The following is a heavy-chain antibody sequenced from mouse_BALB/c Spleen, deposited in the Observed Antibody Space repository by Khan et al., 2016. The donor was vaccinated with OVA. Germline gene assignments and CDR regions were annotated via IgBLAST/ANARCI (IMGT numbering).Heavy chain of an antibody. Sequence: EVELVESGGGLVQPGGSLKLSCATSGFTFSDYYMNWGRQTPEKRQEWVAYISNGGGSTYNPDTAKGRFTTSRDNAKTPLYRHNIRLKSEDPAMYYCARVYGNYAMDYWGQGTSVTVSS. CDR1: GFTFSDYY. CDR2: ISNGGGST. J-gene: IGHJ4*01. CDR3: ARVYGNYAMDY. D-gene: IGHD2-1*01. V-gene: IGHV5-12*02.